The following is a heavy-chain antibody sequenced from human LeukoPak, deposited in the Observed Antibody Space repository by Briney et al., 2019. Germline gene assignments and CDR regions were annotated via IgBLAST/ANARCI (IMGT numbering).Heavy chain of an antibody. CDR3: ARDLYSGSSPFDF. CDR2: VSETGSGT. CDR1: GFTFSDYY. Sequence: GESLRLSCAASGFTFSDYYMSWVRQVPGKGLEWVSYVSETGSGTDYVDSVKGRFTISRGNAKNSLYLQMYSLRAEDTAVYYCARDLYSGSSPFDFWGQGTLVTVSS. J-gene: IGHJ4*02. V-gene: IGHV3-11*06. D-gene: IGHD1-26*01.